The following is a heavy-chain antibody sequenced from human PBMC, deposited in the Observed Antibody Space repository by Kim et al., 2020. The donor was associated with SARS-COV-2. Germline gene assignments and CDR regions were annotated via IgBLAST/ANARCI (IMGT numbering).Heavy chain of an antibody. CDR1: GFTFSSYW. Sequence: GGSLRLSCAASGFTFSSYWMSWVRQAPGKGLEWVANIKQDGSEKYYVDSVKGRFTISRDNAKNSLYLQMNSLRAEDTAVYYCARPLSGWYRGWWEDNDYWGQGTLVTVSS. J-gene: IGHJ4*02. V-gene: IGHV3-7*03. CDR2: IKQDGSEK. CDR3: ARPLSGWYRGWWEDNDY. D-gene: IGHD6-19*01.